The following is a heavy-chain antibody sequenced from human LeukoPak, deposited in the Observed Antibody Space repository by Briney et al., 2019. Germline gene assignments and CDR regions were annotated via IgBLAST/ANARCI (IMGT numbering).Heavy chain of an antibody. J-gene: IGHJ6*02. CDR1: GFTFSSYV. Sequence: PGRSLRLSCAASGFTFSSYVVHWVRQAPGKGLEWVAVISYDGSNKYYADSVKGRFTISRDNSKNTLYLQMNSLRAEDTAVYYCARGVQQLVLTPPRVGYGMDVWGQGTTVTVS. V-gene: IGHV3-30-3*01. D-gene: IGHD6-13*01. CDR3: ARGVQQLVLTPPRVGYGMDV. CDR2: ISYDGSNK.